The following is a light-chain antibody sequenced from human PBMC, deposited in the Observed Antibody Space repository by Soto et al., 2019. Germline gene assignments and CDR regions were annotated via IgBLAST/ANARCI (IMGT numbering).Light chain of an antibody. CDR3: SSYTSSSTIYV. V-gene: IGLV2-14*01. J-gene: IGLJ1*01. CDR1: SSDIGGYNY. CDR2: EVS. Sequence: QSALTQPASVSGSPGQSITISCAGTSSDIGGYNYVSWYQQHPGKAPKVMIYEVSNRPSGVSNRFSGSKSGNTASLTISGLQAEDEADYYCSSYTSSSTIYVFGTGTKVNVL.